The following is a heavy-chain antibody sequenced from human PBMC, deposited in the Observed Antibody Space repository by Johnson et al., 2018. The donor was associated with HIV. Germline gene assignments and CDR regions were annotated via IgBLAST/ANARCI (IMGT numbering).Heavy chain of an antibody. Sequence: VQLVESGGGVVQPGGSLRLSCAASAFTFSSYGMSWVRQAPGKGLEWVSGITGTGGSTYYAESVKGRFTISRDNSTNTLYLQMKSLRAEHPALYYCAKGGIATRFFDIWGQGTMVTVS. CDR2: ITGTGGST. CDR1: AFTFSSYG. D-gene: IGHD6-6*01. CDR3: AKGGIATRFFDI. V-gene: IGHV3-23*04. J-gene: IGHJ3*02.